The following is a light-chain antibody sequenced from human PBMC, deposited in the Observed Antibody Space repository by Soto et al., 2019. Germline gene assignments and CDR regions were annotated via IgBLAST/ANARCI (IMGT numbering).Light chain of an antibody. V-gene: IGKV3-15*01. CDR1: QSVRSN. J-gene: IGKJ4*01. Sequence: ELVMTQSPATLSVSPGERATLSCRASQSVRSNLAWYQQKPGQAPRLLIYGASTRATGIPARFSGSGSGTEFTLTISSLQSEDFAVYYCQEYNKWPPLTFGGGTKVEIK. CDR2: GAS. CDR3: QEYNKWPPLT.